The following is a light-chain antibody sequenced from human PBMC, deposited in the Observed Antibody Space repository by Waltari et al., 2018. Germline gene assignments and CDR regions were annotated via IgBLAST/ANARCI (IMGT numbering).Light chain of an antibody. V-gene: IGKV3-20*01. J-gene: IGKJ1*01. CDR3: QHYKNLPVS. CDR2: HTS. CDR1: QSVNIY. Sequence: IVLTQSPGTLSLSPGERATLSCRASQSVNIYLAWYQQKPGQAPRLLIYHTSTRAAGIPDRFSGSGSGTDFSLTISGLGPEDFAVYYCQHYKNLPVSFGQGTKVEIK.